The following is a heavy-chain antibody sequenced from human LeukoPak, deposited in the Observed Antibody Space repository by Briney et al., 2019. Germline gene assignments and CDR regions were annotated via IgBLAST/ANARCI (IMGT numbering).Heavy chain of an antibody. Sequence: PGGSLRLSCAASGFTFSSYWMHWVRQAPGKGLVWVSRINSDGSSTSYADSVKGRFTISRDNAKNTLYLQMNSLRAEDTAVYYCARVPYGDFWSGYYSRFDPWGQGTLVTVSS. CDR1: GFTFSSYW. CDR3: ARVPYGDFWSGYYSRFDP. V-gene: IGHV3-74*01. CDR2: INSDGSST. J-gene: IGHJ5*02. D-gene: IGHD3-3*01.